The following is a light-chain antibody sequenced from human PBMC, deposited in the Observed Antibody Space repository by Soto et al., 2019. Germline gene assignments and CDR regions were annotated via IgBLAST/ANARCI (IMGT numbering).Light chain of an antibody. CDR2: GAS. CDR3: QQYGSSPRT. CDR1: QSVSNNY. J-gene: IGKJ1*01. Sequence: EIVLAQSPGTLSLSPGERAILSCRASQSVSNNYLAWYRQKPGQAPWLLIYGASNRAGGVPDRFSGSGSGSDFTLTISRLEPEDFAVYYCQQYGSSPRTFGQGTKVEIK. V-gene: IGKV3-20*01.